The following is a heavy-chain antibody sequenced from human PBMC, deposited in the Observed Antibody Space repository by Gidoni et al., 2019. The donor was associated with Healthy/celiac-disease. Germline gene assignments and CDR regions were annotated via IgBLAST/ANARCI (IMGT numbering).Heavy chain of an antibody. J-gene: IGHJ3*02. CDR1: GFTFRSYE. Sequence: EVQLVESGGGLVQPGGSLRLSCAASGFTFRSYEMNWVRQAPGKGLGWVSYIGSSGSTIYYADSVKGRFTIARDNAKNSLYLQMNSLRAEDTAVYYCARGEEMATINAFDIWGQGTMVTVSS. D-gene: IGHD5-12*01. CDR3: ARGEEMATINAFDI. V-gene: IGHV3-48*03. CDR2: IGSSGSTI.